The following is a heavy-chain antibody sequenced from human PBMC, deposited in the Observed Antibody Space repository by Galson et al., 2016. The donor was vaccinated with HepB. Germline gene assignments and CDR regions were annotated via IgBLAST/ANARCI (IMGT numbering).Heavy chain of an antibody. D-gene: IGHD2-2*01. CDR1: GFTVSSYY. Sequence: SLRLSCAASGFTVSSYYMSWVRQAPGKGLEWVSVIFCGGTTYYADSVEGRFTISRDDSMNTLYLQMNSLTAEDTAVYFCARTPYRECSGTRCVNFRYYYYYMDVWGKGTTVTVSS. J-gene: IGHJ6*03. CDR2: IFCGGTT. V-gene: IGHV3-53*01. CDR3: ARTPYRECSGTRCVNFRYYYYYMDV.